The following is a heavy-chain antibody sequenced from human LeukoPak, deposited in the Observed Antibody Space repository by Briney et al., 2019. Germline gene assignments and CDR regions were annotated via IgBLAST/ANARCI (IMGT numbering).Heavy chain of an antibody. CDR2: ISGRGP. Sequence: GGSLRLSCTASEFTFSSYAMIWVRQAPGRGLEWVSAISGRGPYYADSVKGRFTISRDNSKNTLYLQMNSLRAEDTAVYYCAKDPNGDYVGAFDFWGQGTMVTVSS. CDR3: AKDPNGDYVGAFDF. V-gene: IGHV3-23*01. J-gene: IGHJ3*01. CDR1: EFTFSSYA. D-gene: IGHD4-17*01.